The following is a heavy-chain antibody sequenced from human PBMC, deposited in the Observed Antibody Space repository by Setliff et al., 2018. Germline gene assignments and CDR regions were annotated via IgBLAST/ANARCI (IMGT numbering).Heavy chain of an antibody. J-gene: IGHJ4*02. CDR2: INPASGTT. CDR1: GYIFTDYF. V-gene: IGHV1-2*02. Sequence: ASVKVSFKASGYIFTDYFIHCVRQAPGQGLECMGWINPASGTTQFTDKFQGRITVTSDTSISAVYMELSGLRRDDTAIYFCARVLAADTYQDYWGQGTLVTVSS. CDR3: ARVLAADTYQDY. D-gene: IGHD2-21*01.